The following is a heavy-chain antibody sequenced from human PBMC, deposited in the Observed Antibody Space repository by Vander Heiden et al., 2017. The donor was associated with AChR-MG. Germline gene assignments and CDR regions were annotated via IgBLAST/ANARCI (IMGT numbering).Heavy chain of an antibody. CDR2: INHSGST. D-gene: IGHD3-10*01. CDR3: ARDSIGLGYYGSGSTRRYPGDV. J-gene: IGHJ6*02. Sequence: QVQLQQWGAGLLKPSETLSLTCAVYGGSFSGYYWSWIRQPPGKGLEWIGEINHSGSTNYNPSLKSRVTISVDTSKNQFSLKLSSVTAADTAVYYCARDSIGLGYYGSGSTRRYPGDVWGQGTTVTVSS. V-gene: IGHV4-34*01. CDR1: GGSFSGYY.